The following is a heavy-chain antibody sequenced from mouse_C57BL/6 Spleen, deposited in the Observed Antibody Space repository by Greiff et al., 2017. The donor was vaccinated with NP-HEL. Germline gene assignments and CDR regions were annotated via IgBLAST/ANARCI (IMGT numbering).Heavy chain of an antibody. J-gene: IGHJ4*01. V-gene: IGHV1-74*01. CDR3: ATDGYYDAMDY. CDR2: IHPSDSDT. Sequence: QVQLKQPGAELVKPGASVKVSCKASGYTFTSYWMHWVKQRPGQGLEWIGRIHPSDSDTNYNQKFKGKATLTVDKSSSTAYMQLSSLTSEDSAVYYCATDGYYDAMDYWGQGTSVTVSS. D-gene: IGHD2-3*01. CDR1: GYTFTSYW.